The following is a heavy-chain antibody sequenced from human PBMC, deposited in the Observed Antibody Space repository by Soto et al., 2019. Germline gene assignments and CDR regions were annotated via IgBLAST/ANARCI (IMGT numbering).Heavy chain of an antibody. V-gene: IGHV5-51*01. CDR1: GYRFTNYW. CDR2: IYSGDSDT. CDR3: ASVGDTTTGYYFDY. D-gene: IGHD5-18*01. Sequence: LKISCKGSGYRFTNYWIGWVRQMPGKGLEWMGIIYSGDSDTKYSPSFQGQVTMSADKSISTAYLQWSSLRASDTAMYYCASVGDTTTGYYFDYWGQGTLVTVSS. J-gene: IGHJ4*02.